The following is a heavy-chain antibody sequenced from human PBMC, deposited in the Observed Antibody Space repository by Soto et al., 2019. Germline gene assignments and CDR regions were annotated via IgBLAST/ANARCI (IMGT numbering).Heavy chain of an antibody. CDR3: ARRKDAGSDRGGMDV. J-gene: IGHJ6*02. CDR1: GGSISNFY. D-gene: IGHD6-25*01. CDR2: VHYGGST. V-gene: IGHV4-59*08. Sequence: QVQLQESGPGLVKPSETLSLTCTVSGGSISNFYWTWIRQPPGKGLEWIGNVHYGGSTNDNPSVKSRVTPSVDTARNRLSLNLSSVTAADTAVYYFARRKDAGSDRGGMDVWGQGTTVTVSS.